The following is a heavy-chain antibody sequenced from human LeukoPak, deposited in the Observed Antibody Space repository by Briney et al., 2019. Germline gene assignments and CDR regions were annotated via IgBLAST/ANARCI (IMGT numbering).Heavy chain of an antibody. CDR3: ARDRGADEGVDFDY. CDR1: GGSFSGYY. V-gene: IGHV4-34*01. J-gene: IGHJ4*02. CDR2: IYYSGST. Sequence: SETLSLTCAVYGGSFSGYYWSWIRQPPGKGLEWIGSIYYSGSTYYNPSLKSRVTISVDTSKNQFSLKLSSVTAADTAVYYCARDRGADEGVDFDYWGQGTLVTVSS. D-gene: IGHD2-15*01.